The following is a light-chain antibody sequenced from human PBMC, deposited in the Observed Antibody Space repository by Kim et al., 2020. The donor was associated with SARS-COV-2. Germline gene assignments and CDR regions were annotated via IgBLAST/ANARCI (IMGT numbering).Light chain of an antibody. CDR3: SSYTSSSTVV. J-gene: IGLJ2*01. Sequence: GQSITISCTGTSSDVGGYNYVSWYQQHPGKAPNLMIYDVSKRPSGVSNRFSGSKSGNTASLTISGLQAEDEADYYCSSYTSSSTVVFGGGTQLTVL. V-gene: IGLV2-14*04. CDR2: DVS. CDR1: SSDVGGYNY.